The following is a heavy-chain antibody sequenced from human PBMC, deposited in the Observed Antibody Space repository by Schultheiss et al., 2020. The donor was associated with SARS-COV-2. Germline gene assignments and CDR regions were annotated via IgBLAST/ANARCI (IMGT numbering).Heavy chain of an antibody. J-gene: IGHJ4*02. D-gene: IGHD2-15*01. CDR3: ARDGSCSGGSCDFDY. CDR2: ISYDGSNK. CDR1: GFTFSSYA. Sequence: GGSLRLSCAASGFTFSSYAMHWVRQAPGKGLEWVAVISYDGSNKYYADSVKGRFTISRDNSKNTLYLQMNSLRAEDTAVYYCARDGSCSGGSCDFDYWGQGTLVTVSS. V-gene: IGHV3-30*07.